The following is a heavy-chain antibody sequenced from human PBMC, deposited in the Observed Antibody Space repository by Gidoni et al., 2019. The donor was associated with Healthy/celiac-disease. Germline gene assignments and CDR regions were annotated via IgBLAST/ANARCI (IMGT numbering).Heavy chain of an antibody. CDR3: AKDLLRPVAGTYYYYDYGMDV. CDR2: ISYDGSNK. V-gene: IGHV3-30*18. J-gene: IGHJ6*02. CDR1: GFTFSIYG. D-gene: IGHD6-19*01. Sequence: QVQLVESGGGVVQPGRSLRLSCAASGFTFSIYGMHWVRQAPGKGLEWVAVISYDGSNKYYADSVKGRFTISRDNSKNTLYLQMNSLRAEDTAVYYCAKDLLRPVAGTYYYYDYGMDVWGQGTTVTVSS.